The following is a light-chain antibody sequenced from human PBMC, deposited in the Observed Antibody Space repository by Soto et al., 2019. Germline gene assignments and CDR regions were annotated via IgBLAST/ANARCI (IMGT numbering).Light chain of an antibody. CDR2: EVS. Sequence: QSALPQPPSASGSLGQSVTISCTGTSSDVGGYNFVSWFQQRPGEAPKLLIYEVSNRPSGVPDRFSGSKSGNTASLTVSGLQADDEADYYCCSFAGSGYVFGSGTKVTV. J-gene: IGLJ1*01. V-gene: IGLV2-8*01. CDR3: CSFAGSGYV. CDR1: SSDVGGYNF.